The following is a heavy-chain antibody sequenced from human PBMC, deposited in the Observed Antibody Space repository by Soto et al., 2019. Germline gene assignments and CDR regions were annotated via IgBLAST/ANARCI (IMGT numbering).Heavy chain of an antibody. CDR2: INHSGST. CDR1: GGSFSGYY. D-gene: IGHD6-19*01. Sequence: QVQLQQWGAGLLKPSETLSLTCAVYGGSFSGYYWSWIPQPPGKGLEWIGEINHSGSTNYNPSLKSRVIISVDTSKNQFSLKLSSVTAADTAVYYCASEGYSSGWSVDPWGQGTLVTVSS. J-gene: IGHJ5*02. V-gene: IGHV4-34*01. CDR3: ASEGYSSGWSVDP.